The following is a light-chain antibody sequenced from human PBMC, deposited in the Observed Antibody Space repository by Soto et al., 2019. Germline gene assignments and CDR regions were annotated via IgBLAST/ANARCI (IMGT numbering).Light chain of an antibody. CDR2: EGS. CDR1: RSDVGSYNL. CDR3: CSYAGSSTPYV. J-gene: IGLJ1*01. V-gene: IGLV2-23*01. Sequence: QSVLTQPASRSGSPGQSITISCTGTRSDVGSYNLVSWYQQHPGKAPKLMIYEGSKRPSGVSNRFSGSKSGNTASLTISGLQAEDEADYYCCSYAGSSTPYVFGTGTKVTVL.